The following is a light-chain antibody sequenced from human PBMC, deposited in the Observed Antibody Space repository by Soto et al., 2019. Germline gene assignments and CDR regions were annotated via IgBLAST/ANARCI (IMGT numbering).Light chain of an antibody. J-gene: IGKJ5*01. CDR3: QQYNSYSYT. CDR1: QSISSY. V-gene: IGKV1-5*03. Sequence: EINLTQSPSTLSASVGGRVTIDCRASQSISSYLAWYQQKPGKAPNIIIYKASNLASGVPSRFTGGWSGTDCTLTINSLQPDDAATYFCQQYNSYSYTFGQGTRLEIK. CDR2: KAS.